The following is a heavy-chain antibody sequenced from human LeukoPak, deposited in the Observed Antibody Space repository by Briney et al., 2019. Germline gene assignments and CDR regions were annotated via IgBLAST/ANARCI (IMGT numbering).Heavy chain of an antibody. CDR1: GGSFSGYY. CDR2: INHSGST. D-gene: IGHD6-19*01. V-gene: IGHV4-34*01. J-gene: IGHJ3*02. Sequence: SETLSLTCAVYGGSFSGYYWSWIRQPPGKGLEWIGEINHSGSTNYNPSLKSRVTISVDKSKNQFSLKLSSVTAADTAVYYCARIGYSSGWYRDAFDIWGQGTMVTVSS. CDR3: ARIGYSSGWYRDAFDI.